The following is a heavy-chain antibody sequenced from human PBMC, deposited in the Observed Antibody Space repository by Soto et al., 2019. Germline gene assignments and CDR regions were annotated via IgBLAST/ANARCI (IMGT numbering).Heavy chain of an antibody. Sequence: EVHLVESGGGLVQPGGSLRLSCVASGFAFDAYWMHWVRQVPGEGPVWVSRIDYDGTTTTYADSVKGRFTISGDNAKNTLYLQMNSLRAEDTGVYYCTRGPRPSSAGTGAYWGQGTLVTVSS. CDR1: GFAFDAYW. V-gene: IGHV3-74*01. CDR3: TRGPRPSSAGTGAY. J-gene: IGHJ4*02. CDR2: IDYDGTTT. D-gene: IGHD6-13*01.